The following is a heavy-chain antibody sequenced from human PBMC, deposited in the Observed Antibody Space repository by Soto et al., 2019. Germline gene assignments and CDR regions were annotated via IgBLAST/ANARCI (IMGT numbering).Heavy chain of an antibody. CDR3: ARDTPFRGVPAAMWAGPNNYDYYFDY. J-gene: IGHJ4*02. Sequence: GGSLRLSCAASGFTFSSYGMHWVRQAPGKGLEWVAVIWYDGSNKYYADSVKGRFTISRDNSKNTLYLQMNSLRAEDTAVYYCARDTPFRGVPAAMWAGPNNYDYYFDYWGQGTLVTVSS. V-gene: IGHV3-33*01. CDR1: GFTFSSYG. D-gene: IGHD2-2*01. CDR2: IWYDGSNK.